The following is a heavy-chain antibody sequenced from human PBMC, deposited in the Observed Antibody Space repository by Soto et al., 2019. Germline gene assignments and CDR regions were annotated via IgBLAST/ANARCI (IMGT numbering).Heavy chain of an antibody. V-gene: IGHV3-23*01. J-gene: IGHJ6*02. CDR3: AKDKGIVVGPADYRMDV. CDR2: ISGSGGST. Sequence: GGSLRLSCAASGFTFSSYAMSWVRQAPGKGLEWVSAISGSGGSTYYADSVKGRFTISRDNSKNTLYLQMNSLRAEDTAVYYCAKDKGIVVGPADYRMDVWGQGTTGTVSS. CDR1: GFTFSSYA. D-gene: IGHD2-2*01.